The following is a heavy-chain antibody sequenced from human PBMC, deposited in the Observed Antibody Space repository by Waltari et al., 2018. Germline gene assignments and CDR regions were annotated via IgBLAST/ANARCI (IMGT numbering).Heavy chain of an antibody. Sequence: EVQLVESGGGLVKPGGSLRLSCAASGFTFSNAWMNWVRQAPGKGLEWVVRIKSKTDGGTTDYAAPVKGRFTISRDDSKNTLYLQMNSLKTEDTAVYYCTTDVDTAMVTISPVGYWGQGTLVTVSS. CDR3: TTDVDTAMVTISPVGY. V-gene: IGHV3-15*07. CDR2: IKSKTDGGTT. J-gene: IGHJ4*02. CDR1: GFTFSNAW. D-gene: IGHD5-18*01.